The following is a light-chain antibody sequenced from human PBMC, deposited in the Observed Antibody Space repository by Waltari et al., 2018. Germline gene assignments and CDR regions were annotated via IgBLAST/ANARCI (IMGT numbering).Light chain of an antibody. CDR3: QQTYTTPRT. CDR1: QKISSY. CDR2: DAS. Sequence: DIQMTQSPSSLSASVEARVTITCRASQKISSYLNWYQQKPGTAPRLLIYDASRLQSGVPSRFSGRRSGTDFTLTISSLQPEDFGTYDCQQTYTTPRTFGQGTKVETK. J-gene: IGKJ1*01. V-gene: IGKV1-39*01.